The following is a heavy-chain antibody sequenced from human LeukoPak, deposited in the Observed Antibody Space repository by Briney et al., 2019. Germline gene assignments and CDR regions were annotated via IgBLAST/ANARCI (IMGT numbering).Heavy chain of an antibody. CDR3: ARDGASGDAFDI. Sequence: GGSLRLSCAPSGFTFISYGMHWVRQAPAKGLEWVAVIWYDGSNKYYADSVKGRFTISRDNSKNTLYLQMNSLRPEDTAVYYCARDGASGDAFDIWGQGTMVTVSS. J-gene: IGHJ3*02. CDR1: GFTFISYG. D-gene: IGHD4-17*01. V-gene: IGHV3-33*01. CDR2: IWYDGSNK.